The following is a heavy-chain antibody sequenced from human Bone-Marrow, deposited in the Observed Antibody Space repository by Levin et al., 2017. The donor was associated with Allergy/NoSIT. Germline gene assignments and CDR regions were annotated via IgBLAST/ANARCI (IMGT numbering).Heavy chain of an antibody. V-gene: IGHV1-69*06. CDR2: INFIFGTP. CDR1: GGIFNSFA. Sequence: ASVKVSCKASGGIFNSFAINWVRQAPGQGLESMGGINFIFGTPTYSQKFRGRVTVTADKSTTTAFLELSSLRSADTAVYFCARGPLGVVYEPYYFDSWGQGTLVTVSS. J-gene: IGHJ4*02. CDR3: ARGPLGVVYEPYYFDS. D-gene: IGHD2-8*02.